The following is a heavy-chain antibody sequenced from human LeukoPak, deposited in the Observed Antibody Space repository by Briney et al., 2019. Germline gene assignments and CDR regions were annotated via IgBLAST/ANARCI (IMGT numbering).Heavy chain of an antibody. V-gene: IGHV3-21*01. CDR3: ARDHYGDYVFDY. Sequence: GGSLRLSCAASGFTFSSYSMNWVRQAQGKGLEWVSSISSSSSYIYYADPVKGRFTISRDNAKNSLYLQMNSLRAEDTAVYYCARDHYGDYVFDYWGQGTLVTVSS. CDR2: ISSSSSYI. J-gene: IGHJ4*02. D-gene: IGHD4-17*01. CDR1: GFTFSSYS.